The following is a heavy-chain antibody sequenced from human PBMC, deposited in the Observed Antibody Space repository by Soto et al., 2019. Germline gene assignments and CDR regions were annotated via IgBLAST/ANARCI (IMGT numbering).Heavy chain of an antibody. V-gene: IGHV4-30-2*01. Sequence: QLQLQESGSGLVKPSQTLSLTCAVSGGSISSGGYSWSWIRQPPGKGLEWIGYTYHSGSTYYNPSLQTRVPISVARSKNLCSLKPTSAPAADTAVYYWARAGGLGAVAVDCWGQGALVTVSS. J-gene: IGHJ4*02. CDR1: GGSISSGGYS. D-gene: IGHD6-19*01. CDR3: ARAGGLGAVAVDC. CDR2: TYHSGST.